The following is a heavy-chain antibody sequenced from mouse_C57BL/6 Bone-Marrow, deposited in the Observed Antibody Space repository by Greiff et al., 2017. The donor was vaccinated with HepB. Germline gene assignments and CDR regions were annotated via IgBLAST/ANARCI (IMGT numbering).Heavy chain of an antibody. V-gene: IGHV1-22*01. CDR1: GYTFTDYN. CDR3: AGLWAGVY. CDR2: INPNNGGT. J-gene: IGHJ2*01. D-gene: IGHD6-5*01. Sequence: EVKLMESGPELVKPGASVKMSCKASGYTFTDYNMHWVKQSHGKSLEWIGYINPNNGGTSYNQKFKGKATLTVNKSSSTAYMELRSLTSEDSAVYYCAGLWAGVYWGQGTTLTVSS.